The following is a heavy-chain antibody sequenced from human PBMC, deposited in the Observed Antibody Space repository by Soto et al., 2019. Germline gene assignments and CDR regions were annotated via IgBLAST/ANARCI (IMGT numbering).Heavy chain of an antibody. D-gene: IGHD6-13*01. CDR2: INHSGTT. V-gene: IGHV4-34*01. Sequence: SETLSLTCAVYGESFSGSFWNWIRQPPGKGLEWIGDINHSGTTNDNPWRKRRVTISVVTSKNVVSLNLTSMAAADTDVYYWVRTDPVAAAALNWYDPWGQRALVTVPQ. J-gene: IGHJ5*02. CDR1: GESFSGSF. CDR3: VRTDPVAAAALNWYDP.